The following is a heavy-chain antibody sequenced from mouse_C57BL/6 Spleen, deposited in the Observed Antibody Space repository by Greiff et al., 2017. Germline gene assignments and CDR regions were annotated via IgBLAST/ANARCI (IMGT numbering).Heavy chain of an antibody. CDR3: ARYYGNYQDYYAMDY. CDR2: INPNYGTT. D-gene: IGHD2-1*01. V-gene: IGHV1-39*01. CDR1: GYSFTDYN. J-gene: IGHJ4*01. Sequence: EVKLMESGPELVKPGASVKISCKASGYSFTDYNMNWVKQSNGKSLEWIGVINPNYGTTSYNQKFKGKATLTVDQSSSTAYMQLNSLTSEDSAVYYCARYYGNYQDYYAMDYWGQGTSVTVSS.